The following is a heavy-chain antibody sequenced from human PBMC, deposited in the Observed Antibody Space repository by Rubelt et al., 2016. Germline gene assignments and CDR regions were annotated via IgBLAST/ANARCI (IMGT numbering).Heavy chain of an antibody. CDR2: ISSTITSG. D-gene: IGHD6-19*01. J-gene: IGHJ4*02. CDR3: ARVLQWLVDF. V-gene: IGHV3-48*02. CDR1: GFAITNYG. Sequence: GGSLRLSCAASGFAITNYGMSWVRQAAGTGLEWVSYISSTITSGYYADSVKGRFTVSRDIAKNSLYLQMNSLRDEDTAVYYCARVLQWLVDFWGQGTLVTVSS.